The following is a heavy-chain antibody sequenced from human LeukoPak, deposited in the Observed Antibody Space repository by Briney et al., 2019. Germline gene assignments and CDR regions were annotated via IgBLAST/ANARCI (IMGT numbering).Heavy chain of an antibody. CDR1: GFTFSSYA. Sequence: PGGSLRLSCAASGFTFSSYAMSWVRQAPGKGLEWVSAISGSGGSTYYADSVKGRFTISRDNSKNTLYLQMNSLRAEDTAVYYCANSERPYPHSNDYWGQGTLVTVSS. V-gene: IGHV3-23*01. CDR2: ISGSGGST. CDR3: ANSERPYPHSNDY. J-gene: IGHJ4*02. D-gene: IGHD1-1*01.